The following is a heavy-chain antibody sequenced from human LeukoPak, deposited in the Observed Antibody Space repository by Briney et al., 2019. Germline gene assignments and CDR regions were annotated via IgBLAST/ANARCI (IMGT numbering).Heavy chain of an antibody. J-gene: IGHJ4*02. V-gene: IGHV3-30*04. CDR1: GFTFSSYA. Sequence: PGGSLRLSCAASGFTFSSYAMHWVRQAPGKGLEWVAVISYDGSNKYYADSVKGRFTISRDNSKNTLYLQMNSLRAEDTAVYYCAREALHAHHFDYWGQGTLVTVSS. D-gene: IGHD4-11*01. CDR3: AREALHAHHFDY. CDR2: ISYDGSNK.